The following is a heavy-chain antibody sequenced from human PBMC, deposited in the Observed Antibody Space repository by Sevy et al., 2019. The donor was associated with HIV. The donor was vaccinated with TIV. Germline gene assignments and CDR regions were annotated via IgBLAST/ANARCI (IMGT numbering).Heavy chain of an antibody. Sequence: GGSLRLSCAASGFTFSKYWMGWVRQAPGKGLEWVANIKQDAGQKYYVESVKGRFTISRDNAKNSLYLQMNSLRAEDTAVYFCAMDDGNYYFHYWGQRTLVTVSS. CDR1: GFTFSKYW. J-gene: IGHJ4*02. D-gene: IGHD1-7*01. CDR3: AMDDGNYYFHY. V-gene: IGHV3-7*04. CDR2: IKQDAGQK.